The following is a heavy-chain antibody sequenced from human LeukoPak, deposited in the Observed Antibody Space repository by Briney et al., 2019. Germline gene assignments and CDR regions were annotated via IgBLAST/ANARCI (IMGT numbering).Heavy chain of an antibody. CDR2: MNPNSGNT. CDR1: GYTFTSYD. Sequence: ASVKVSCKASGYTFTSYDINWVRQATGQGLEWMGWMNPNSGNTGYAQKFQGRVTITRNTSISTAYMELSSLRSEDTAVYYCARDRSGYDWSYYYYYMDVWGKGTTVTVSS. J-gene: IGHJ6*03. V-gene: IGHV1-8*03. D-gene: IGHD5-12*01. CDR3: ARDRSGYDWSYYYYYMDV.